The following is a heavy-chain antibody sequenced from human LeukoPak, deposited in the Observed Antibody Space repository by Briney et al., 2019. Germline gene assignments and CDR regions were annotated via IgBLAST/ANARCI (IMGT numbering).Heavy chain of an antibody. J-gene: IGHJ4*02. CDR3: AKGSSGWYKDY. Sequence: GGSLRLSCAASGFTFRSYGMSWVRQAPGKGLEWVSATSGSGGSTYYADSVKGRFTISRDNSKNTVYLQMNSLRADDTALYYCAKGSSGWYKDYWGQGTLVTVSS. V-gene: IGHV3-23*01. CDR2: TSGSGGST. CDR1: GFTFRSYG. D-gene: IGHD6-19*01.